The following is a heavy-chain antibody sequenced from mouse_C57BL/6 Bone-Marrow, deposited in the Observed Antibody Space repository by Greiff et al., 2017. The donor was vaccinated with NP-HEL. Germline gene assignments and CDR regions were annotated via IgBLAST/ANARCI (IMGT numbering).Heavy chain of an antibody. CDR3: ARESYYDYPSWFAY. CDR1: GYTFTDYY. D-gene: IGHD2-4*01. Sequence: QVQLQQSGPELVKPGASVKISCKASGYTFTDYYINWVKQRPGQGLEWIGWIFPGSGSTYYNEKFKGKATLTVDKSSSTAYMLLSSLTSEDSAVYFCARESYYDYPSWFAYWGQGTLVTVSA. CDR2: IFPGSGST. J-gene: IGHJ3*01. V-gene: IGHV1-75*01.